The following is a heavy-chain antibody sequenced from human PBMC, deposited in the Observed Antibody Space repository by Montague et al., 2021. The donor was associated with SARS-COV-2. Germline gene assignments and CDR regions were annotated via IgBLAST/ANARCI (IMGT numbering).Heavy chain of an antibody. V-gene: IGHV3-23*01. CDR3: VRSFYCSSSSCAGSCYYGMDL. J-gene: IGHJ6*02. D-gene: IGHD2-2*01. CDR2: ISGSGYST. CDR1: GFTFSSHA. Sequence: SLRLSCAASGFTFSSHAMSWVRQAPGKGLEWVSAISGSGYSTYYVDSVKGRFTISRDNSKSTLHLLMNSLRAEDTAVYYCVRSFYCSSSSCAGSCYYGMDLWGQGTTVTVSS.